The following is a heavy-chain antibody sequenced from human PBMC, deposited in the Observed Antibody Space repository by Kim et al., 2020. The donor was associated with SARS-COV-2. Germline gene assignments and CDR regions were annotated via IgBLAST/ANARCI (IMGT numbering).Heavy chain of an antibody. CDR3: ARELQGYYSVDY. CDR2: ISSSSSDI. V-gene: IGHV3-48*02. CDR1: GFTFTSYS. D-gene: IGHD3-22*01. Sequence: GGSLRLSCAASGFTFTSYSMNWVRQAPGKGLEWVSYISSSSSDINYADSVKGRFTISRDNAKNSLYLQMNSLRDEDAAVYYCARELQGYYSVDYWGQGTLVTVSS. J-gene: IGHJ4*01.